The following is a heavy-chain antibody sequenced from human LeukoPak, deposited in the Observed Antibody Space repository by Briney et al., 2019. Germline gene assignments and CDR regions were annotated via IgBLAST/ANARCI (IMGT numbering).Heavy chain of an antibody. D-gene: IGHD3-3*01. CDR3: AKSSGMVIHNWFDS. CDR1: GGSIRRSAYC. Sequence: SETLSLTCTVSGGSIRRSAYCWGWIRQPPGKGLEWIGSIYYGGSTYYNPSLKSRVTISIDTSKNQFSLNLTSVTAAASGVYYCAKSSGMVIHNWFDSWGQGTLVTVSS. V-gene: IGHV4-39*01. CDR2: IYYGGST. J-gene: IGHJ5*01.